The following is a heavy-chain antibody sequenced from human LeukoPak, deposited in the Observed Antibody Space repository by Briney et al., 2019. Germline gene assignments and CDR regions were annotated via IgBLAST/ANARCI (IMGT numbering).Heavy chain of an antibody. Sequence: PSETLSLTCNVSGGSIGGHTFYWDWIRQPPGKGLEWIATIYYNGNTFYNPSLKSRVAISIDMSKSQFSLHLSSVTAADTAIYYCARLTALAGHRGAFDIWGPETMVTVSS. J-gene: IGHJ3*02. CDR1: GGSIGGHTFY. CDR3: ARLTALAGHRGAFDI. V-gene: IGHV4-39*01. D-gene: IGHD6-19*01. CDR2: IYYNGNT.